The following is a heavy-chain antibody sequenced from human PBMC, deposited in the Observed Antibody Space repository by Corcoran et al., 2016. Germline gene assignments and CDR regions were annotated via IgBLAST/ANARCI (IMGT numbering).Heavy chain of an antibody. D-gene: IGHD7-27*01. CDR2: IYYSGST. V-gene: IGHV4-31*03. CDR1: GGSISSGGYY. Sequence: QVQLQESGPGLVKPSQTLSLTCTVSGGSISSGGYYWSWNRQHPGHGLAWIGYIYYSGSTYYNPSLKRRVTISVDTSKNQFSLKLSAVAAADTAEYYGAREAGEQGYYWGQGTLVTMSS. J-gene: IGHJ4*02. CDR3: AREAGEQGYY.